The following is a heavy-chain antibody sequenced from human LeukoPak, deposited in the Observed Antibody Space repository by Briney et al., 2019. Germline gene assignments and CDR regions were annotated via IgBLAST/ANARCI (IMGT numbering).Heavy chain of an antibody. Sequence: SGGSLRLSCVASGFTVSSNYMSWVRQAPGKGLEWVSLIYSSDGAYYADSVKGRFTISRDNSKNTLYLQMNSLRAEDTAVYYCARDADSRGQGTLVTVSS. CDR3: ARDADS. CDR2: IYSSDGA. CDR1: GFTVSSNY. J-gene: IGHJ4*02. V-gene: IGHV3-66*01.